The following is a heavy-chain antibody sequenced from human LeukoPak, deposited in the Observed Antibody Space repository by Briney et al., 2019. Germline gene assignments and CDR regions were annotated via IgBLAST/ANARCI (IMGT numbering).Heavy chain of an antibody. CDR1: GFTFSSYS. CDR3: ARNKGRANDYIVPDSNWFDP. V-gene: IGHV3-21*01. J-gene: IGHJ5*02. D-gene: IGHD4-11*01. Sequence: GSLRLSCAASGFTFSSYSMNWVRQAPGKGLEWVSSISSSSSYIYYADSMKGRFTISRDNAKNSLYLQMNSLRAEDTAVYYCARNKGRANDYIVPDSNWFDPWGQGTLVTVSS. CDR2: ISSSSSYI.